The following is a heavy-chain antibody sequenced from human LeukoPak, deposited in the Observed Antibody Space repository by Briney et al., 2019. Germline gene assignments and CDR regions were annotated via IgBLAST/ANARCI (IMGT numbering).Heavy chain of an antibody. D-gene: IGHD6-13*01. CDR1: GFTFSSNN. V-gene: IGHV3-30*18. CDR2: IRYDGRHT. Sequence: GGSMRLSCGAAGFTFSSNNMNWIRRAPGKGLEWVAAIRYDGRHTYHADSVKGRFTISRDNSKNTLYLQMNSLRAEDTAVYYCAKDRSSSWSIYYYYYMDVWGKGTTVTISS. CDR3: AKDRSSSWSIYYYYYMDV. J-gene: IGHJ6*03.